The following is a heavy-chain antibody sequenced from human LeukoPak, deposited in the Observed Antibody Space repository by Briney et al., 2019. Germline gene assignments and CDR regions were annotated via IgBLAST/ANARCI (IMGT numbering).Heavy chain of an antibody. Sequence: GGSLRLSCAASGFTFSSYAMSWVRQAPGKGLEWVSAISGSGGSTYYADSVKGRFTISRDNSKNTLYLQMNSLRAEDTAVYYCAKAPNYDFWSGYSYYMDVWGKGTTVTVSS. D-gene: IGHD3-3*01. CDR3: AKAPNYDFWSGYSYYMDV. CDR2: ISGSGGST. J-gene: IGHJ6*03. CDR1: GFTFSSYA. V-gene: IGHV3-23*01.